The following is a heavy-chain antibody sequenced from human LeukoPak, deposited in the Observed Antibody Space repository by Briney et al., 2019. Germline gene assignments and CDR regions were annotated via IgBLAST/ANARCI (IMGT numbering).Heavy chain of an antibody. D-gene: IGHD3-3*01. Sequence: GESLKISCRDSGHNLRTHYINWLRQMPGKGLEWMGRIDPSDSYSDYCPSFQGHVTMTADKSTNTAYLQWTRMNTSGNAVYYCARRPAGVLAYTDFLESWGQGTLVTVSS. CDR2: IDPSDSYS. CDR1: GHNLRTHY. J-gene: IGHJ4*02. V-gene: IGHV5-10-1*01. CDR3: ARRPAGVLAYTDFLES.